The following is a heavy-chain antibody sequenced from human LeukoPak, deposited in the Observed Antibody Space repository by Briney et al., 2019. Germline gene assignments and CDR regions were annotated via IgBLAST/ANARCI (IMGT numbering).Heavy chain of an antibody. V-gene: IGHV4-39*01. CDR1: GGSIRSSYYY. Sequence: SETLSLTCTVSGGSIRSSYYYWGSIRQPPGEGLEWIGSIYDSGSTYYNPSLKSRVTISVDTSKNQFSLKLNSVTAADTAVYYCATPSVAYYYGMDVWGQGTTVTVSS. J-gene: IGHJ6*02. D-gene: IGHD6-19*01. CDR2: IYDSGST. CDR3: ATPSVAYYYGMDV.